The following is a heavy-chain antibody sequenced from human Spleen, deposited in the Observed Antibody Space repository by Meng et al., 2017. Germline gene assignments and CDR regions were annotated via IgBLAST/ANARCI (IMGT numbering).Heavy chain of an antibody. CDR2: IYHSGNT. J-gene: IGHJ4*02. D-gene: IGHD6-13*01. V-gene: IGHV4-4*02. CDR1: GGSISSSNW. CDR3: ARARSSSWSFDY. Sequence: QLQPQESGPGLVKPSGTLSLPCAVSGGSISSSNWWSWVCQPPGKGLEWIGEIYHSGNTNYNPSLKSRVAMSVDKSKNQFSLRLSSVTAADTAVYYCARARSSSWSFDYWGQGTLVTVSS.